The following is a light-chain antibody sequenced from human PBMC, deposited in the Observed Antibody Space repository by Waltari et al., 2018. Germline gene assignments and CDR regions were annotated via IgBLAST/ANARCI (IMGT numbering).Light chain of an antibody. J-gene: IGLJ3*02. Sequence: QSVLTQPPSVSGAPGQRVTIPCTGSGSNLGASYDVHWYQQLPREAPKLLSSGSSSRALGVPDRFFGSTSGTSASLAITGLQAEDEADYYCQSYDTSLSVAFGGGTKLTVL. CDR3: QSYDTSLSVA. CDR1: GSNLGASYD. V-gene: IGLV1-40*01. CDR2: GSS.